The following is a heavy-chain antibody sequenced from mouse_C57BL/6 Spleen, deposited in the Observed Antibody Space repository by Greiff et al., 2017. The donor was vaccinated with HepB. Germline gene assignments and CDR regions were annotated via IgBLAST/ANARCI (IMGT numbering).Heavy chain of an antibody. CDR3: ARYYSNWFAY. CDR1: GYTFTDYY. J-gene: IGHJ3*01. Sequence: VQLQQSGPELVKPGASVKISCKASGYTFTDYYMNWVKQSHGKSLEWIGDINPNNGGTSYNQKFKGKATLTVDKSSSTAYMELRSLTSEDSAVYYCARYYSNWFAYWGQGTLVTVSA. CDR2: INPNNGGT. D-gene: IGHD2-5*01. V-gene: IGHV1-26*01.